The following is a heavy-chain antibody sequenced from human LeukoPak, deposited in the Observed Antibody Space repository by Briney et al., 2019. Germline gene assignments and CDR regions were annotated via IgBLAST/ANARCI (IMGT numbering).Heavy chain of an antibody. CDR2: IYYSGST. V-gene: IGHV4-39*07. D-gene: IGHD6-19*01. CDR1: GGSISSSSYY. J-gene: IGHJ5*02. CDR3: ARGSSGWYNWFDP. Sequence: SETLSLTCTVSGGSISSSSYYWGWIRQPPGKGLEYIGSIYYSGSTYYNPSLKSRVTISVDTSKNQFSLKLSSVTAADTAVYYCARGSSGWYNWFDPWGQGTQVTVSS.